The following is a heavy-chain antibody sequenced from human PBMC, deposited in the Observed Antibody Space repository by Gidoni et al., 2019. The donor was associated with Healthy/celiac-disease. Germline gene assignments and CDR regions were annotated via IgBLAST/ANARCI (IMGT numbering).Heavy chain of an antibody. V-gene: IGHV4-34*01. CDR2: INHSGST. D-gene: IGHD3-10*01. Sequence: QVQLQQWGAGLLKPSETLSLTCAVYGGSFSGYYWSWIRQPPGKGLEWIGEINHSGSTNYNPSLKSRVTISVDTSKNQFSLKLSSVTAADTAVYYCAREFYGSALRYYYYYGMDVWGQGTTVTVSS. J-gene: IGHJ6*02. CDR3: AREFYGSALRYYYYYGMDV. CDR1: GGSFSGYY.